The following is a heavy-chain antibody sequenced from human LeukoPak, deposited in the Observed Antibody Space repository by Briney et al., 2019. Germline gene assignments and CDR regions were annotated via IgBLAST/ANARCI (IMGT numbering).Heavy chain of an antibody. CDR2: ISVGGTTT. CDR1: GFTFSNYA. J-gene: IGHJ4*02. Sequence: GGSLRLSCVASGFTFSNYAMSWIRQAPGKGLEWVSSISVGGTTTYYADSVKGRFSISRDNSESTLYLQMNGLRADDTAVYSCAKSFTSSSSDYWGQGTLVTVSS. CDR3: AKSFTSSSSDY. D-gene: IGHD6-13*01. V-gene: IGHV3-23*01.